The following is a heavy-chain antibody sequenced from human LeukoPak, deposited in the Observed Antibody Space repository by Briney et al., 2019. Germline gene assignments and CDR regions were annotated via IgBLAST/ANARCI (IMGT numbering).Heavy chain of an antibody. D-gene: IGHD1-26*01. CDR2: ISWNSGSI. V-gene: IGHV3-9*01. CDR1: GFTFDDYA. J-gene: IGHJ4*02. CDR3: AKAEKWELPFDY. Sequence: GGSLRLSCAASGFTFDDYAMHWVRQAPGKGLEWVSGISWNSGSIAYGDSVKGRFTISRDNAKNSLYLQMNSLRAEDTALYYCAKAEKWELPFDYWGQGTLVTVSS.